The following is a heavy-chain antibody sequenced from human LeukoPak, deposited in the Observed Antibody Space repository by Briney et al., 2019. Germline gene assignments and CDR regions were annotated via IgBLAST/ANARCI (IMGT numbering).Heavy chain of an antibody. CDR2: ISSSGSTI. CDR3: ARAPAAGYYYYYMDV. V-gene: IGHV3-48*03. D-gene: IGHD2-2*01. CDR1: GFTFSSYE. Sequence: PGGSLRLSCAASGFTFSSYEMNWVRQAPGKGLEWVSYISSSGSTIYYADSVKGRFTISRDNAKNSLYLQMNSLRAEDTAVYYCARAPAAGYYYYYMDVWGKGTTVTISS. J-gene: IGHJ6*03.